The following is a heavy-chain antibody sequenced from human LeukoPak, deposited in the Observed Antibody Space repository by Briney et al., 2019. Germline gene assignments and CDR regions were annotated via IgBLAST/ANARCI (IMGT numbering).Heavy chain of an antibody. CDR2: ISYSGST. CDR1: GGSVSSGSYY. J-gene: IGHJ3*02. CDR3: ARDGVYDYVWGSYRSQPDAFDI. Sequence: SETLSLTCTVSGGSVSSGSYYWSWIRQPPGKGLEWIGYISYSGSTNYNPSLKSRVTISVDTSKNQFSLKLSSVTAADTAVYYCARDGVYDYVWGSYRSQPDAFDIWGQGTMVTVSS. V-gene: IGHV4-61*01. D-gene: IGHD3-16*02.